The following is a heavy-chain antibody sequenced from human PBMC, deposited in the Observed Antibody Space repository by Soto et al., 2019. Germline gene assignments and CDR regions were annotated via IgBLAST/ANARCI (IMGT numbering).Heavy chain of an antibody. V-gene: IGHV1-69*05. CDR3: ALPYGSGNSYYYYGMDV. D-gene: IGHD3-10*01. CDR1: GGTFSSYA. CDR2: LVPIFGTA. Sequence: QVQLVQSGAEVKKPGSSVKVSCKASGGTFSSYAISWVRQAPGQGLEWMGGLVPIFGTADYAPKFQGRVTITPDESKSTAYLELSSLRSEDAAVYYCALPYGSGNSYYYYGMDVWGQGTTVTVSS. J-gene: IGHJ6*02.